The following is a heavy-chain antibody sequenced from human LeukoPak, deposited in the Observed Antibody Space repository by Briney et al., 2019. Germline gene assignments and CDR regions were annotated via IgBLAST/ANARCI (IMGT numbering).Heavy chain of an antibody. Sequence: PSETLSLTCTVSGGSTSSYYWSWIRQPPGKGLEWIGYIYYSGSTNYNPSLKSRVTISVDTSKNQFSLKLSSVTAADTAVYYCARAAYYYDSSGYYPIDYWGQGTLVTVSS. CDR3: ARAAYYYDSSGYYPIDY. CDR2: IYYSGST. J-gene: IGHJ4*02. V-gene: IGHV4-59*01. D-gene: IGHD3-22*01. CDR1: GGSTSSYY.